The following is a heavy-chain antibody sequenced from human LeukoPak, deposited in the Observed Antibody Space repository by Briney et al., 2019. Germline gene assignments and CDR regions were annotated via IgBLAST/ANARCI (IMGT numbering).Heavy chain of an antibody. D-gene: IGHD1-26*01. CDR3: TTSPVGATKLGY. CDR1: GFTYSNAW. V-gene: IGHV3-15*01. J-gene: IGHJ4*02. CDR2: IKSKTDGGTT. Sequence: PGGSLRLSCAASGFTYSNAWMSWVRQAPRKGLEWVGRIKSKTDGGTTDYAAPVKGRFTISRDDSKNTLYLQMNSLKTEDTAVYYCTTSPVGATKLGYWGQGTLVTVSS.